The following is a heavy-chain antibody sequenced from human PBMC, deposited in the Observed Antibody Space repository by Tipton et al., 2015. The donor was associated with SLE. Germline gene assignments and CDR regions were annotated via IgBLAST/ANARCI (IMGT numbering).Heavy chain of an antibody. J-gene: IGHJ5*02. Sequence: TLSLTCAVSGGSISSSNWWSWVRQPPGKGLEWIGEIYHSGSTNYNPSLKSRVTISVDKSKNQFSLKLSSVTAADTAVYYCARDFQEGVFDYYDSSGYYSNWFDPWGQGTLVTVSS. V-gene: IGHV4-4*02. CDR2: IYHSGST. CDR1: GGSISSSNW. CDR3: ARDFQEGVFDYYDSSGYYSNWFDP. D-gene: IGHD3-22*01.